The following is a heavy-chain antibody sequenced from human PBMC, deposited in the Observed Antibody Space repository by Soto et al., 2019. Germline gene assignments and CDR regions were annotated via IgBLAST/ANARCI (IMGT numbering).Heavy chain of an antibody. J-gene: IGHJ4*02. CDR1: GFTFDDYA. CDR2: ISWNSGSI. Sequence: SLRLSCAASGFTFDDYAMHWVRQAPGKGLEWVSGISWNSGSIGYADSVKGRFTISRDIAKNSLYLQMNSLRAEDTALYYCAKDLSYSSSLWLFDYWGQGTLVTVSS. CDR3: AKDLSYSSSLWLFDY. D-gene: IGHD6-13*01. V-gene: IGHV3-9*01.